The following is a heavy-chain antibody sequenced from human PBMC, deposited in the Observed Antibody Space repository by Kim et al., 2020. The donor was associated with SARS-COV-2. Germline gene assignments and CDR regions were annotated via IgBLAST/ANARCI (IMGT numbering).Heavy chain of an antibody. D-gene: IGHD6-13*01. J-gene: IGHJ5*02. CDR3: ARGPLVVRDWFDR. Sequence: YAHECQGRVTITRDTPGSTAYMELSSLRSEDTAVYYCARGPLVVRDWFDRWGQGTLVTVSS. V-gene: IGHV1-3*01.